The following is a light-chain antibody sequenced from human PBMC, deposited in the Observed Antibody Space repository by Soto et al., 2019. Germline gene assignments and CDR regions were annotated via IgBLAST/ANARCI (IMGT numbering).Light chain of an antibody. V-gene: IGKV3-20*01. CDR1: QSVSSCY. J-gene: IGKJ2*01. CDR2: GAS. CDR3: QQYGSSPPWYT. Sequence: EMVLTQSPCTLSLSPGDRATLSCRASQSVSSCYLAWYQQKPGQAPRLLIYGASSRATGIPDRFSGSGSGTDFTLTISRLEPEDFAVYYCQQYGSSPPWYTFGQGTKLEIK.